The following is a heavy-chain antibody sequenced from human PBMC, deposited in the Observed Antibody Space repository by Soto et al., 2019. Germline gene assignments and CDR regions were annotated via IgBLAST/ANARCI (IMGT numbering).Heavy chain of an antibody. CDR2: ISWDDDK. Sequence: QITLNESGPTQVKPRQTLTLPCTFSGFSLTTSGVGVGWIRQSPGKAPEWLALISWDDDKRYSQSLKSRLTITKDPSKNQVVLTMADLDPADTATYYCAHRVLRTVFGLVTTTAIYFDFWGQGTPVAVSS. J-gene: IGHJ4*02. D-gene: IGHD3-3*01. V-gene: IGHV2-5*02. CDR3: AHRVLRTVFGLVTTTAIYFDF. CDR1: GFSLTTSGVG.